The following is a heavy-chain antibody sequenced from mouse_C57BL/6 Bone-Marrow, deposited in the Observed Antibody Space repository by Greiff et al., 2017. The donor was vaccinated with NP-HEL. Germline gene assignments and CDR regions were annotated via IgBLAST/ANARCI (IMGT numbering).Heavy chain of an antibody. CDR1: GYTFTSYW. CDR2: IYPGSGST. CDR3: ARALTGPDYFDY. V-gene: IGHV1-55*01. J-gene: IGHJ2*01. D-gene: IGHD4-1*01. Sequence: QVQLQQPGAELVKPGASVKMSCKASGYTFTSYWITWVKQRPGQGLEWIGDIYPGSGSTNYNEKFKSKATLTVDTSSSTAYMQLSSLTSEDSAVYYCARALTGPDYFDYWGQGTTLTVSS.